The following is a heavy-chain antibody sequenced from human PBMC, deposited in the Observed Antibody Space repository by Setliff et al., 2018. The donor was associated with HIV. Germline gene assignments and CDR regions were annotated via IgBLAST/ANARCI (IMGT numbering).Heavy chain of an antibody. V-gene: IGHV4-39*02. CDR2: IYYSGTT. CDR3: ARELDNSDNSDPFDV. D-gene: IGHD4-4*01. CDR1: GDSIRNSRDY. J-gene: IGHJ3*01. Sequence: SETLSLTCSVSGDSIRNSRDYWGWIRQPPGKGLEWIGNIYYSGTTYYSPSLSSRVTISVDRSRNHFSLRLSAVTAADTAVYYCARELDNSDNSDPFDVWGQGTMVTVSS.